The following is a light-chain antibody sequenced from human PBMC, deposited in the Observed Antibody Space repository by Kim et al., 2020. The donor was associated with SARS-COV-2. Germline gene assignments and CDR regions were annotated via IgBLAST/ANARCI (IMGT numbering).Light chain of an antibody. CDR3: QQYGSSVLT. J-gene: IGKJ4*01. CDR1: QSVTSDC. V-gene: IGKV3-20*01. Sequence: SPGERATLSCRASQSVTSDCLAWYYQKPGQAPRLLIYSASFRATGIPDRFSGSGSGTDFILTISRLEPEDFAVYYCQQYGSSVLTFGGGTKVDIK. CDR2: SAS.